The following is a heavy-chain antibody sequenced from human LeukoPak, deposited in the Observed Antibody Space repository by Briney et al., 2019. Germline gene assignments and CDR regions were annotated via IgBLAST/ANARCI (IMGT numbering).Heavy chain of an antibody. CDR1: GYSFSNYW. J-gene: IGHJ4*02. CDR2: IYPGDSDT. D-gene: IGHD2-15*01. V-gene: IGHV5-51*01. Sequence: GESLKISCKGSGYSFSNYWIGWVRQVPGKGLEWMGIIYPGDSDTRYSPSFQGQVTISADKSISTAYLQWRSLKASDTAMYFCARTPEGSFDYWGQGTLVTVSS. CDR3: ARTPEGSFDY.